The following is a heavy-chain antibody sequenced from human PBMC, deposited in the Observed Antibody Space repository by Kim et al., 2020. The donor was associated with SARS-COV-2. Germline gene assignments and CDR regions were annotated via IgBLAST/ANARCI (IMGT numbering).Heavy chain of an antibody. CDR3: ARVSTRDYYDSSLYDY. CDR2: TRNKANSYTT. D-gene: IGHD3-22*01. Sequence: GGSLRLSCAASGFTFSDHYMDWVRQAPGKGLEWVGRTRNKANSYTTEYAASVKGRFTISRDDSKNSLYLQMNSLKTEDTAVYYCARVSTRDYYDSSLYDYWGQGTLVTVSS. J-gene: IGHJ4*02. V-gene: IGHV3-72*01. CDR1: GFTFSDHY.